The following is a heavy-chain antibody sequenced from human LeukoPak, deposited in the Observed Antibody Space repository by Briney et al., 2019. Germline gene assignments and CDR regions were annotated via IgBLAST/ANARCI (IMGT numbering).Heavy chain of an antibody. CDR2: IRYDGSNK. V-gene: IGHV3-30*02. CDR3: EVLVRFDY. J-gene: IGHJ4*02. D-gene: IGHD6-13*01. Sequence: GLEWVAFIRYDGSNKYYADSVKGRFTISRDNSKNTLYLQMNSLRAEDTAVYYCEVLVRFDYWGQGTLVTVSS.